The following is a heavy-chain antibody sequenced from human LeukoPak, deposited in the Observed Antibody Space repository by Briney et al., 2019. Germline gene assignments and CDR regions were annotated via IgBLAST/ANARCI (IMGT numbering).Heavy chain of an antibody. CDR3: ARGLGVQLWAPVDY. CDR2: INWNGDTT. J-gene: IGHJ4*02. V-gene: IGHV3-20*04. CDR1: AFTFSNYA. Sequence: GGSLRLSCAASAFTFSNYAMSWVRQAPGKGLEWVSGINWNGDTTDYADSVKGRFTISRDNAKNSLFLQMNSLRAEDTALYYCARGLGVQLWAPVDYWGQGTLVTVSS. D-gene: IGHD5-18*01.